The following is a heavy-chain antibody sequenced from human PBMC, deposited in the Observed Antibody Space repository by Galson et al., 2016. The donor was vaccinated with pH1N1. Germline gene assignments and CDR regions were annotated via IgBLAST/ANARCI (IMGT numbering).Heavy chain of an antibody. V-gene: IGHV1-69*13. CDR1: GGTFSSYA. J-gene: IGHJ4*02. D-gene: IGHD5-12*01. Sequence: SVKVSCKASGGTFSSYAISWVRQAPGQGLEWMGGIIGMFGITNYAQKFQGRVTITAEEITSTAYMELTSQRSDDTAVYYCARGRGYNYGYVDNWGQGTLVTVSS. CDR3: ARGRGYNYGYVDN. CDR2: IIGMFGIT.